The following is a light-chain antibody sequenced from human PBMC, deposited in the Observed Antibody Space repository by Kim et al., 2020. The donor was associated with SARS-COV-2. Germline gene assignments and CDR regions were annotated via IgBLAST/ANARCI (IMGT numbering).Light chain of an antibody. V-gene: IGLV3-1*01. J-gene: IGLJ2*01. Sequence: VSPGETASITCSGDKLGDRYTCWYQQKPGQSPVLVIHQDTKRPSGIPERFAASNSGNTATLTISGTQAIDEADYYCQAWDTSTAVFGGGTQLTVL. CDR1: KLGDRY. CDR2: QDT. CDR3: QAWDTSTAV.